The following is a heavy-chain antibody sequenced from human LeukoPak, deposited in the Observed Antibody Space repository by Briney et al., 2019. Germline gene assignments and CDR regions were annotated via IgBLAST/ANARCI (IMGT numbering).Heavy chain of an antibody. CDR3: ARGPSWYGYYFDY. J-gene: IGHJ4*02. Sequence: SETLSLTCAVYGGSFSGYYWSWIRQPPGKGLEWIGEINHSGSTNYNPSLKSRVTISVDTSKNQFSLKLSSVTAADTAVYHCARGPSWYGYYFDYWGQGTLVTVSS. V-gene: IGHV4-34*01. CDR1: GGSFSGYY. D-gene: IGHD6-13*01. CDR2: INHSGST.